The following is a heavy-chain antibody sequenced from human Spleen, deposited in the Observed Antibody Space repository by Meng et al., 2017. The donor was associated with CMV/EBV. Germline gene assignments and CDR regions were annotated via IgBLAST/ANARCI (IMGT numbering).Heavy chain of an antibody. CDR3: ARDRHYDTSPPSDFDY. J-gene: IGHJ4*02. Sequence: ASVKVSCKASGYTFINFGISWVRQAPGQGLEWMGWISAHTGKTKYAQKVQGRVTMTTDTSTRTAYLELRSLRSDATAVYYCARDRHYDTSPPSDFDYWGQGTLVTVSS. CDR2: ISAHTGKT. D-gene: IGHD3-22*01. V-gene: IGHV1-18*04. CDR1: GYTFINFG.